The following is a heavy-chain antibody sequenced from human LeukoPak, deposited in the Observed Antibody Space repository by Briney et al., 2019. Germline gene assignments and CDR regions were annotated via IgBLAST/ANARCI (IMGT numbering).Heavy chain of an antibody. D-gene: IGHD2-2*02. CDR3: AKDQEILVVPAAINY. J-gene: IGHJ4*02. CDR1: GLTFSIYA. CDR2: ISDSGGST. Sequence: GGSLRLSCAASGLTFSIYAMSWVRQAPGKGLEWVSTISDSGGSTYYADSVKGRFTISRDNSKNTLFLQMNSLRAEDTAVYYCAKDQEILVVPAAINYWGQGALVTVSS. V-gene: IGHV3-23*01.